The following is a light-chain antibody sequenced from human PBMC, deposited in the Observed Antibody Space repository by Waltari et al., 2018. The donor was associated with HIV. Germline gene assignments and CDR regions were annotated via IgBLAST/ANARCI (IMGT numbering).Light chain of an antibody. Sequence: QSALTQPPSASGSPGQSVTISCTGISSDVGDYNYVSWYQQPPGKAPQRMIYEVNKRPSGVPDRFSGSKSGNTASLTVSGLQAEDEADYYCSSYVGSNRVFGGGTKLTVL. CDR1: SSDVGDYNY. V-gene: IGLV2-8*01. J-gene: IGLJ3*02. CDR2: EVN. CDR3: SSYVGSNRV.